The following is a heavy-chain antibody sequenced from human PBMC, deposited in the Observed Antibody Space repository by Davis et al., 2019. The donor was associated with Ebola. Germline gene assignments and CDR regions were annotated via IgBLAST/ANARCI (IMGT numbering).Heavy chain of an antibody. D-gene: IGHD6-19*01. Sequence: ASVTVSCKASGYTFNSHGISWVRQAPGQGLEWMAWISAYNGHTNYAQKFQGRLTLTTDTSTSTVYIELRSLTSDDTAEYYCARGRNGGWDFDYWGQGTRVTVYS. CDR3: ARGRNGGWDFDY. CDR1: GYTFNSHG. V-gene: IGHV1-18*01. J-gene: IGHJ4*02. CDR2: ISAYNGHT.